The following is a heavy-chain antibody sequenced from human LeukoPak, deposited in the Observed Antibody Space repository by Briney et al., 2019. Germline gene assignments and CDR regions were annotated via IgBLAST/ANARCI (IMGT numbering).Heavy chain of an antibody. Sequence: GGSLRLSCEASGFAFSFFAMSWLRQAPGKGLEWVSTINANSSTRSYAASVRGRFTISRDNSKNTLYLKLNTLRADDTAGYYCAKPISGGLAVTADWFAPWGQGTLVVVSS. CDR2: INANSSTR. D-gene: IGHD6-19*01. CDR3: AKPISGGLAVTADWFAP. CDR1: GFAFSFFA. J-gene: IGHJ5*01. V-gene: IGHV3-23*01.